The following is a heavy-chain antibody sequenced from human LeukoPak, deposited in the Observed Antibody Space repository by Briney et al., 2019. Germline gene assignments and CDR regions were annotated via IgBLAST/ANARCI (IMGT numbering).Heavy chain of an antibody. CDR2: IIPIFGTA. Sequence: ASVKVSCKASGGTFSSYAISWVRQAPGQGLEWMGGIIPIFGTANYAQKFQGRVTITTDESTSTAYMELSSLRSEDTAVYYCARGRTSRGRYFDSYGMDVWGQGTTVTVSS. J-gene: IGHJ6*02. D-gene: IGHD3-9*01. CDR3: ARGRTSRGRYFDSYGMDV. CDR1: GGTFSSYA. V-gene: IGHV1-69*05.